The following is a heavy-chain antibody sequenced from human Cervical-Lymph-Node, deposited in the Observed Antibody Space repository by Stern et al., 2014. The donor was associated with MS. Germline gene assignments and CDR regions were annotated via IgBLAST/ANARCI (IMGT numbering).Heavy chain of an antibody. Sequence: VQLEESGAEVKKPGASVKVSCKASGYTFTSYAMHWVRQAPGQRLEWMGWINVGNGNTKYSQKFQGRVTITRDTSASTAHMELSSLRSEDTAVYYCASGVTVGYNYYYGMDVWGQGTTVTVSS. CDR3: ASGVTVGYNYYYGMDV. V-gene: IGHV1-3*01. CDR1: GYTFTSYA. CDR2: INVGNGNT. J-gene: IGHJ6*02. D-gene: IGHD4-23*01.